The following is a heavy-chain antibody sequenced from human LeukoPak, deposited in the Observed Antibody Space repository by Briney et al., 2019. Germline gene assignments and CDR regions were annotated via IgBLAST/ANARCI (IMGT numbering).Heavy chain of an antibody. J-gene: IGHJ5*02. Sequence: SETLSLTCAVYGGSFSGYYWSWIRQPPGKGLEWIGEINHSGSTNCNPSLKSRVTISVDTSKNQFSLKLSSVTAADTAVYYCARQARWGYDILTGTYNWFDPWGQGTLVTVSS. CDR1: GGSFSGYY. V-gene: IGHV4-34*01. D-gene: IGHD3-9*01. CDR3: ARQARWGYDILTGTYNWFDP. CDR2: INHSGST.